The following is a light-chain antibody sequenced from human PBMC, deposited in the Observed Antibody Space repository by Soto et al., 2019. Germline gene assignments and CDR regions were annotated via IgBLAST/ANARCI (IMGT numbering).Light chain of an antibody. Sequence: QSALTQPPSASGSPGQSVTISCTGTSSDVGAYKYVAWYQQHPGKAPKLMIFDVSQRPSGVPDRFSGSKSGNTASLTVSGLQAEDEAHYYCQSYDNSLRGWVFGGGTQLTVL. CDR3: QSYDNSLRGWV. CDR1: SSDVGAYKY. V-gene: IGLV2-8*01. J-gene: IGLJ3*02. CDR2: DVS.